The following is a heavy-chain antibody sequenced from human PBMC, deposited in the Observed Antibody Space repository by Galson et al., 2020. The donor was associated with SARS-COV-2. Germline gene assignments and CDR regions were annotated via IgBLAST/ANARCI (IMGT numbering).Heavy chain of an antibody. CDR1: GGSISSYY. Sequence: SQTLSLTCTVSGGSISSYYWSWIRQPPGKGLEWIGYIYYSGSTNYNPSLKSRVTISVDTSKNQFSLKLSSVTAADTAVYYCARVNGYDSSGYYSLYYYYYMDVWGKGTTVTVSS. CDR3: ARVNGYDSSGYYSLYYYYYMDV. J-gene: IGHJ6*03. CDR2: IYYSGST. D-gene: IGHD3-22*01. V-gene: IGHV4-59*01.